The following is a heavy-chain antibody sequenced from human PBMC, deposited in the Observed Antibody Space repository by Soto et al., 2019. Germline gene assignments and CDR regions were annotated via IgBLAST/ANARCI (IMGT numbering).Heavy chain of an antibody. CDR1: GFTFSSYE. Sequence: AGGSLRLSCAASGFTFSSYEMNWVRQAPGKGLEWVSYISGSGLTIYYADSVKGRFTISRDNAKNSLYLQMNSLGVEDTAVYYGARGPYRNTYNWFDSWGQGTLVTVSS. V-gene: IGHV3-48*03. CDR3: ARGPYRNTYNWFDS. D-gene: IGHD5-12*01. CDR2: ISGSGLTI. J-gene: IGHJ5*02.